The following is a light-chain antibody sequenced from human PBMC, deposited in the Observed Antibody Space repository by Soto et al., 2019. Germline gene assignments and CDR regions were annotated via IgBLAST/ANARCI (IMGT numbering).Light chain of an antibody. J-gene: IGKJ5*01. V-gene: IGKV3-15*01. Sequence: ETVMTQSPATLSVSPGDRATLSCRARQSIGYYLSWFQQKPCQTHRLLIYGASTMATGIPVRFSGTWSGKECTLTISSLQSEEFEVYFCQKYNNWPSFGQGTRREIK. CDR3: QKYNNWPS. CDR1: QSIGYY. CDR2: GAS.